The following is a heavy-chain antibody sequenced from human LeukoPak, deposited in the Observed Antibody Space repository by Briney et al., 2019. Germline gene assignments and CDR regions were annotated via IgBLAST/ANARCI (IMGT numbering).Heavy chain of an antibody. CDR3: ARSGADYYDSSGYYSAEYFQH. V-gene: IGHV1-69*05. Sequence: VASVKVSCKASGGTFSSYAISWERQAPGQGLEWMGGIIPIFGTANYAQKFQGRVTITTDESTSTAYMELSSLRSEDTAVYYCARSGADYYDSSGYYSAEYFQHWGQGTLVTVSS. CDR1: GGTFSSYA. J-gene: IGHJ1*01. D-gene: IGHD3-22*01. CDR2: IIPIFGTA.